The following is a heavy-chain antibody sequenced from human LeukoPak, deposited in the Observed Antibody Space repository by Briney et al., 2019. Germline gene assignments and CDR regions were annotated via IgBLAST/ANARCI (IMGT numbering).Heavy chain of an antibody. CDR2: IYYSGST. V-gene: IGHV4-59*01. D-gene: IGHD5-18*01. CDR3: AREDTAKDAFDI. CDR1: GGSISSYY. Sequence: KPSETLSLTCTVSGGSISSYYWSWLRQPPGKGLEWIGYIYYSGSTNYNPSLKSRVTISVDTSKNQSALKLSSVTAADTAVYYCAREDTAKDAFDIWGQGTMVTVSS. J-gene: IGHJ3*02.